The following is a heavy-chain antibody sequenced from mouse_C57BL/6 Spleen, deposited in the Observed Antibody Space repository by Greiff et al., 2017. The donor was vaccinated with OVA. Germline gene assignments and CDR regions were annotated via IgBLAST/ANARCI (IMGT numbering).Heavy chain of an antibody. V-gene: IGHV1-52*01. CDR1: GYTFTSYW. D-gene: IGHD1-1*01. J-gene: IGHJ4*01. Sequence: VQLQQPGAELVRPGSSVKLSCKASGYTFTSYWMHWVKQRPIQGLEWIGNIDPSDSETHYNQKFKDKATLTVDKSSSTAYMQLSSLTSEDSAVYYCARRYYEGYYAMDYWGQGTSVTVSS. CDR3: ARRYYEGYYAMDY. CDR2: IDPSDSET.